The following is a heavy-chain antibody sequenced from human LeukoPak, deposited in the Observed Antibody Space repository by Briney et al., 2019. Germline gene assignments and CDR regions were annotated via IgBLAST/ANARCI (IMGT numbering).Heavy chain of an antibody. CDR2: IYYSGST. CDR3: ARLQSYYDITGYYWYFDL. CDR1: GGSISSGGYY. V-gene: IGHV4-31*11. D-gene: IGHD3-22*01. J-gene: IGHJ2*01. Sequence: SETLSLTCAVSGGSISSGGYYWSWIRQHPGKGLEWIGYIYYSGSTNYNPSLKSRVTISVDTSKNQFSLKLSSVTAADTAVYHCARLQSYYDITGYYWYFDLWGRSTLVTVSS.